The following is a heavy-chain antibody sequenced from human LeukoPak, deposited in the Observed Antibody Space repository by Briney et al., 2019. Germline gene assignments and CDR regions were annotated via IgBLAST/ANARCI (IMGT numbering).Heavy chain of an antibody. CDR3: ARLHPIIRFDY. D-gene: IGHD5-12*01. CDR1: GGSISSSSYS. Sequence: PSETLSLTCTVSGGSISSSSYSWGWIRQPPGKGLEWIGSIYYSGSTYYNPSLKSRVTISVDTSKNQFSLKLSSVTAADTAVYYCARLHPIIRFDYWGQGTLVIVSS. CDR2: IYYSGST. J-gene: IGHJ4*02. V-gene: IGHV4-39*01.